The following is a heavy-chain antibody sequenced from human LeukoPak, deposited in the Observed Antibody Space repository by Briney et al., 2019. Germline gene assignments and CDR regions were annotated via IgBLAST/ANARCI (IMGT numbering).Heavy chain of an antibody. Sequence: SETLSLTCAVYGGSFSGYFWSWIRQPPGKGLEWIGELTESGRTSYNPSLKSRVTIAGDTSKNQFSLKLSSVTAANTAVYYCARWSLRGCSGSPCFDYWGQGTLVTVSS. CDR2: LTESGRT. CDR3: ARWSLRGCSGSPCFDY. D-gene: IGHD2-15*01. CDR1: GGSFSGYF. V-gene: IGHV4-34*01. J-gene: IGHJ4*02.